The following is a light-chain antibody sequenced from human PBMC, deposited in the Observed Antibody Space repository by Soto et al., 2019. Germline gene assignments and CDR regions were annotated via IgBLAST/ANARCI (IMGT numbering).Light chain of an antibody. V-gene: IGLV2-8*01. J-gene: IGLJ2*01. CDR2: EVT. CDR1: SSDVGAYKY. Sequence: QSALTQPPSASGSPGQSVTISCTGTSSDVGAYKYVSWYQQHPGKAPKLMIYEVTKRPSGVPGRFSGSKSGNTDSLAVSGLQAEDEADYYCSSYACNDTFVVFGGGTKVTVL. CDR3: SSYACNDTFVV.